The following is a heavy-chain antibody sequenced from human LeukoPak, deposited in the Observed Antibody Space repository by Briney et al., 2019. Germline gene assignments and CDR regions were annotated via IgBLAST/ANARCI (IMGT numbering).Heavy chain of an antibody. Sequence: GGSLRLSYAASGFTFDDYTMHWVRQAPGKGLEWVSLISWDGSSTYYADSVKGRFTISRDNSKTSLYLQMNSLRTEDTALYYCAKGTVVVTGPLDYWGQGTLVTVSS. J-gene: IGHJ4*02. D-gene: IGHD3-22*01. CDR3: AKGTVVVTGPLDY. V-gene: IGHV3-43*01. CDR1: GFTFDDYT. CDR2: ISWDGSST.